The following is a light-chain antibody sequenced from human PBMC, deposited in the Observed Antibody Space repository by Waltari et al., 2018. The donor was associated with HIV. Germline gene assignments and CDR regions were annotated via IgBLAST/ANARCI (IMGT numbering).Light chain of an antibody. CDR1: NSNIGSPY. Sequence: QSVLTQPPSASGTPGQRVTIPCSGRNSNIGSPYVSWYQQLPGTTPKLLIYRNNQRPAGVPGRFSGSRSGTSASLAISGLRSEDEADYYCAAWDDSLSGRVFGGGTKVTVL. V-gene: IGLV1-47*01. CDR2: RNN. J-gene: IGLJ3*02. CDR3: AAWDDSLSGRV.